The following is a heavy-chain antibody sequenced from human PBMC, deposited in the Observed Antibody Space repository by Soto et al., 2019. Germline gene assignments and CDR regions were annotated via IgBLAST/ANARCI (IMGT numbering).Heavy chain of an antibody. CDR1: GFTFANYH. J-gene: IGHJ4*02. Sequence: CLRPAWQAAGFTFANYHVGWIRPAPGKGLEWVGLISATGSHTAYAETVKGRFTISRDKARRSVFLEMTSLRSDDTAVYFCARSLRATSPLDFWGQGTPVTVSS. CDR3: ARSLRATSPLDF. CDR2: ISATGSHT. V-gene: IGHV3-11*03.